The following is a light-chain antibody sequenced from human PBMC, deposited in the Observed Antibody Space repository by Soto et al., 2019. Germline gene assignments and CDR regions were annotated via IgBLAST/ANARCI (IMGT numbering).Light chain of an antibody. V-gene: IGLV2-14*01. Sequence: QPALTQPASVSGSPGQSLTISCTGTSRDLGDYHYVSWYQQHPGKAPKVMIYDVKNRPSGVPNRFSGSKSGNTASLTVSGLQAADEADYFCRSYAGSNTYVFGSGTKVTVL. CDR2: DVK. CDR3: RSYAGSNTYV. CDR1: SRDLGDYHY. J-gene: IGLJ1*01.